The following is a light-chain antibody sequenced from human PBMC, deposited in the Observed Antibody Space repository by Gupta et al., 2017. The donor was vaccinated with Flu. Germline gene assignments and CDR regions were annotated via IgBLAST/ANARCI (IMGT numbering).Light chain of an antibody. J-gene: IGKJ4*01. Sequence: EIVLTQSPATLSLSPGERATLSCSASQNVNSYLDRYQRRPGQSPRLVIYDASYRATGTPGRFSGCGSGTDFTLSSISPEAEDFAVYYWQQRGSSLTFGGGTKVEIK. CDR1: QNVNSY. CDR3: QQRGSSLT. V-gene: IGKV3-11*01. CDR2: DAS.